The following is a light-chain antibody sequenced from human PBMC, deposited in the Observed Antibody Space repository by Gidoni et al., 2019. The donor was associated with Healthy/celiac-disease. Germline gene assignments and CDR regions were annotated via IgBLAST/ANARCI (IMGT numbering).Light chain of an antibody. Sequence: EIVLTQSPGTLSLSPGERATLSCRASQSVSSRYLAWYQQKPGQAPRLLIYDASSRATGIPDRCSGSGSGTDFTLTISRLEPEDVAVYYCQQYGSSPTWTFGQXTKVEIK. J-gene: IGKJ1*01. V-gene: IGKV3-20*01. CDR3: QQYGSSPTWT. CDR1: QSVSSRY. CDR2: DAS.